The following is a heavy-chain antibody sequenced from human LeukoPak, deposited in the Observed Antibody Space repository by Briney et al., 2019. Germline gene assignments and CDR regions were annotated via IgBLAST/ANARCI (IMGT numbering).Heavy chain of an antibody. CDR2: ISSSSSYI. CDR3: ATKTYGYCSSTSCYGQDYYYYYMDV. Sequence: GGSLRLSCAASGFTFSSYSMNWVRQAPGKGLEWVSSISSSSSYIYYADSVKGRFTISRDNAKNSLYLQMNTLRAEDTAVYYCATKTYGYCSSTSCYGQDYYYYYMDVWGKGPRSPSP. D-gene: IGHD2-2*01. CDR1: GFTFSSYS. J-gene: IGHJ6*03. V-gene: IGHV3-21*01.